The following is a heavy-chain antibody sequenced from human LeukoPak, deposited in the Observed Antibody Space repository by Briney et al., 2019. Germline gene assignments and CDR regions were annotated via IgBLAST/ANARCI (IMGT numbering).Heavy chain of an antibody. J-gene: IGHJ4*02. D-gene: IGHD4-17*01. Sequence: GSLRLSCAASGFSFSSSGMSWVRQAPGKGLEWVSGISGGGGNPFYADSVKGRFTISRDNSKNTLYLQMNSLRAEDTAVYYCAKEDYGDAFDYWGQGTLVTVSS. CDR2: ISGGGGNP. CDR3: AKEDYGDAFDY. V-gene: IGHV3-23*01. CDR1: GFSFSSSG.